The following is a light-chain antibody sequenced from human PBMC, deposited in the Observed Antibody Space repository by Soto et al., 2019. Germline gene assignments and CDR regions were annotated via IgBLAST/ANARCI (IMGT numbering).Light chain of an antibody. Sequence: DIQMTQSPSSLSASVGDRVTITCRASQSISSYLNWYQQKPGKAPKLLIYAASSLQSGVPSRFSGSGSRTDFTLTISSLQPEDFATDYCQQSYSTVWTFGQGTKVEIK. CDR3: QQSYSTVWT. CDR1: QSISSY. J-gene: IGKJ1*01. V-gene: IGKV1-39*01. CDR2: AAS.